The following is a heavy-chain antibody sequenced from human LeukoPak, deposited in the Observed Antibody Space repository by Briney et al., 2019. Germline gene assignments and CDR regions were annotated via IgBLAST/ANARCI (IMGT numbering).Heavy chain of an antibody. CDR1: GGSISTYY. CDR2: IHYSGSA. J-gene: IGHJ4*02. D-gene: IGHD3-10*01. CDR3: ARGQWFRAF. Sequence: SETLSLTCTVSGGSISTYYWTWIRQPPGKGLEWIGEIHYSGSATYNPSLKSRVTISVDTSKNQFSLKMNSVTAADTAVYYCARGQWFRAFWSRGTPVTVPS. V-gene: IGHV4-59*12.